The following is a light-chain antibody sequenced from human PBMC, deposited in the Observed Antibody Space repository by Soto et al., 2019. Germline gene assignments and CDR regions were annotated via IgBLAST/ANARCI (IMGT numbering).Light chain of an antibody. J-gene: IGKJ2*01. CDR2: KAS. CDR1: QSINRW. Sequence: DIQMTQSPSTLSASVGDRVTITCRASQSINRWLAWYQQKPGKAPKLLIYKASTLESGVPSRFSGGGIGTEFSLSISSLQPDDFATYYCQQYSTYPYIFAQGTKVEIK. CDR3: QQYSTYPYI. V-gene: IGKV1-5*03.